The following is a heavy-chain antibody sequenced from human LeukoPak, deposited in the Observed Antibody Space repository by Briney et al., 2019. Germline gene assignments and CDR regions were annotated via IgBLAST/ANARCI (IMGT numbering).Heavy chain of an antibody. J-gene: IGHJ5*02. CDR2: ISTYNGNT. CDR3: ARLGLRGFGGFDP. Sequence: ASVKVSCKASGYTFTSHGISWVRQAPGQGLEWMGWISTYNGNTNYAQKLQGRVSMTTDTSTSTAYMDLRSLRSDDTAVYYRARLGLRGFGGFDPWGQGTLVTVSS. D-gene: IGHD4-17*01. CDR1: GYTFTSHG. V-gene: IGHV1-18*01.